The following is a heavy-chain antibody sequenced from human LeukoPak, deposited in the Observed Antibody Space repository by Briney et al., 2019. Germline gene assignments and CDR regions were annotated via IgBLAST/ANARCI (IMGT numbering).Heavy chain of an antibody. V-gene: IGHV1-18*01. Sequence: ASVKVSCKASGYTFTSYGISWVRQAPGQGLEWMGWFSAYNGNTNYAQKLQGRVTMTTDTSTSTAYMELRSLRSDDTAVYYCARVPQARGVLWYSSSWYYFDYWGQGTLVTVSS. CDR1: GYTFTSYG. D-gene: IGHD6-13*01. CDR3: ARVPQARGVLWYSSSWYYFDY. CDR2: FSAYNGNT. J-gene: IGHJ4*02.